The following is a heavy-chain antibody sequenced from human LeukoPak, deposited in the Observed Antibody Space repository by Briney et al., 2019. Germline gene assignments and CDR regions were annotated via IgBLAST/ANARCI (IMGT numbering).Heavy chain of an antibody. Sequence: GASVKVSCKASGYTFTGYYMHWVRQAPGQGLEWMGWISAYNGNTNYAQKLQGRVTMTTDTSTSTAYMELRSLRSDDTAVYYCARETAAGSFLDYWGQGTLVTVSS. CDR3: ARETAAGSFLDY. CDR1: GYTFTGYY. V-gene: IGHV1-18*04. CDR2: ISAYNGNT. D-gene: IGHD6-13*01. J-gene: IGHJ4*02.